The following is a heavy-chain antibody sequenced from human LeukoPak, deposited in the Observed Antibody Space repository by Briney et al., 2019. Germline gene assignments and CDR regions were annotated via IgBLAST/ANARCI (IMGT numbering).Heavy chain of an antibody. CDR3: ARANDYYDSSGYYFKYYFDY. V-gene: IGHV3-21*01. D-gene: IGHD3-22*01. J-gene: IGHJ4*02. CDR2: ISSSSSYI. Sequence: GGSLRLSCAASGFTFSSYSMNWVRQAPGKGLEWVSSISSSSSYIYYADSVKGRFTISRDNAKNSLYLQMNSLRAEDTAVYYCARANDYYDSSGYYFKYYFDYWGQGTLVTVSS. CDR1: GFTFSSYS.